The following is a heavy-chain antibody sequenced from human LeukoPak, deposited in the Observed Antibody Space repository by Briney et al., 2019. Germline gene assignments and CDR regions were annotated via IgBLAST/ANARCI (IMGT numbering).Heavy chain of an antibody. CDR2: INHSGST. Sequence: MASETLSLTCAVYGGSFSGYYWSWIRQPPGKGLEWIGEINHSGSTNYNPSLKSRVTISVDTSKNQFSLKLSSVTAADTAVYYCARSSSWSLYYYYYYMDVWGKGTTVTVAS. CDR1: GGSFSGYY. V-gene: IGHV4-34*01. J-gene: IGHJ6*03. CDR3: ARSSSWSLYYYYYYMDV. D-gene: IGHD6-6*01.